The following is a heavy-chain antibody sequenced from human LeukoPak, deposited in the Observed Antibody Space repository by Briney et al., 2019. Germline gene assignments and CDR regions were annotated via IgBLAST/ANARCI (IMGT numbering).Heavy chain of an antibody. Sequence: ASVKVSCKASGYTFSGYYMHWVRQAPGQGLEWMGWINPNSGGTNYAQKFQGRVTMTRDTSISTAYMKLSRLSSDDTAVYYCARDSCSSTSCLSIDDYWGQGTLVTVSS. CDR2: INPNSGGT. D-gene: IGHD2-2*01. CDR3: ARDSCSSTSCLSIDDY. CDR1: GYTFSGYY. V-gene: IGHV1-2*02. J-gene: IGHJ4*02.